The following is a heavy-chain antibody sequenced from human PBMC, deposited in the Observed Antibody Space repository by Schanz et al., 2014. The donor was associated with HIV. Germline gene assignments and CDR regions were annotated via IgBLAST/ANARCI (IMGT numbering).Heavy chain of an antibody. Sequence: QLQLQESGPGLVKPSGTLSLICTVSGGSINSRNYYWGWIRQPPGKGLEWLGHVFYSGTTYYNPSLKSRVTVSVDTSKNQFSLKLSSVTVADTAVYYCTRRARSAPSRGDYSGIDVWGQGTTVTVSS. D-gene: IGHD3-10*01. CDR1: GGSINSRNYY. V-gene: IGHV4-39*01. CDR2: VFYSGTT. J-gene: IGHJ6*02. CDR3: TRRARSAPSRGDYSGIDV.